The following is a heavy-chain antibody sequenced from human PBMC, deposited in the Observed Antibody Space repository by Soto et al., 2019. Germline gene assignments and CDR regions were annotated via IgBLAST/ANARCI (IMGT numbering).Heavy chain of an antibody. Sequence: SDTLSLTCTVSGGSISSGGYYWSWIRQHPGKGLEWIGYIYYSGSTYYNPSLKSRVTISVDTSKNQFSLKLSSVTAADTAVYYCARGGYFDWLLLNWFDPWGQGTLVTVSS. D-gene: IGHD3-9*01. CDR1: GGSISSGGYY. CDR3: ARGGYFDWLLLNWFDP. V-gene: IGHV4-31*03. CDR2: IYYSGST. J-gene: IGHJ5*02.